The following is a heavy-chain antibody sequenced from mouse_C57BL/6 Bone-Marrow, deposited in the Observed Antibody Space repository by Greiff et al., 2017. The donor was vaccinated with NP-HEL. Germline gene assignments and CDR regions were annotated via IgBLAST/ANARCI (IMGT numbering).Heavy chain of an antibody. CDR1: GYTFTDYN. CDR2: INPNNGGT. V-gene: IGHV1-22*01. D-gene: IGHD2-3*01. CDR3: ARSIPRNYFDY. J-gene: IGHJ2*01. Sequence: EVQLVESGPELVKPGASVKMSCKASGYTFTDYNMHWVKQSHGKSLEWIGYINPNNGGTSYNQKFKGKATLTVNQSSSTAYMELRSLTSEDSAVYYCARSIPRNYFDYWGQGTTLTVSS.